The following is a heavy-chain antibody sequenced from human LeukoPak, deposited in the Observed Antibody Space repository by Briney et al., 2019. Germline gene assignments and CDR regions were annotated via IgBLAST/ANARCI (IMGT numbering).Heavy chain of an antibody. Sequence: NPGGSLRLSCAASGFTFSSYGMHWVRQAPGKGLEWVSSISSSSTYIYYADSVKGRFTVSRDNAKNSLYLQMNSLRAEDTAVYYCARRATTERGHSYGLDFWGQGTLVTVSS. CDR1: GFTFSSYG. CDR2: ISSSSTYI. CDR3: ARRATTERGHSYGLDF. D-gene: IGHD5-18*01. J-gene: IGHJ4*02. V-gene: IGHV3-21*01.